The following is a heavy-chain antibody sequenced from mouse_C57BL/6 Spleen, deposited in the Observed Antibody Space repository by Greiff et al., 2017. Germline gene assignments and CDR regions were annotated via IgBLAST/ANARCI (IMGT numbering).Heavy chain of an antibody. D-gene: IGHD1-1*01. CDR2: IAPNSGGT. CDR3: ARLDYGSSFYFDY. J-gene: IGHJ2*01. CDR1: GYTFTSYW. Sequence: QVQLQQPGAELVKPGASVKLSCKASGYTFTSYWMHWVKQRPGRGLEWIGRIAPNSGGTKYNEKFKSKATLTVDTSSSTAYMQLSSLTSEDSAVYYCARLDYGSSFYFDYWGQGTTLTVAS. V-gene: IGHV1-62-3*01.